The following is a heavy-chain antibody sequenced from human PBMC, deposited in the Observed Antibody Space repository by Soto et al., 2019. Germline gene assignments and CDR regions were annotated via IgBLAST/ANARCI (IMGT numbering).Heavy chain of an antibody. CDR2: IWHDGSNE. CDR1: GFPFNNYA. D-gene: IGHD2-8*01. V-gene: IGHV3-33*01. CDR3: AIDAVSMVPTFLDD. J-gene: IGHJ4*02. Sequence: GGSLILSCAASGFPFNNYAMHWVRQAPGKGLEWVAVIWHDGSNEHYADSVKGRFRIARDNSNNTLYLQMNSLRGEDTALYYCAIDAVSMVPTFLDDWGLG.